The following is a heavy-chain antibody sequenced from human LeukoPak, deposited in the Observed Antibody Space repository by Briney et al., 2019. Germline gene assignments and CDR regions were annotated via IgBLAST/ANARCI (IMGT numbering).Heavy chain of an antibody. CDR3: TRAQGGAFDI. V-gene: IGHV4-59*11. Sequence: TETLSLTCTVSGGSISSHYWSWIRQPPGKGLEWIGYIHYSGSTNYDPSLKSRVTISLDTSNNQFSLKVNSVTAADTAVYYCTRAQGGAFDIWGQGTMVTVSS. D-gene: IGHD3-16*01. CDR1: GGSISSHY. CDR2: IHYSGST. J-gene: IGHJ3*02.